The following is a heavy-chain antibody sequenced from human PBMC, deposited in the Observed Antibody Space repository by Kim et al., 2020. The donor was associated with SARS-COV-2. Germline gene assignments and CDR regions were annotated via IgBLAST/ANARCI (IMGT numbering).Heavy chain of an antibody. Sequence: GGSLRLSRAASGFTFSDYYMSWIRQAPGKGLEWVSYISSSGSTIYYADSVKGRFTISRDNAKNSLYLQMNSLRAEDTAVYYCARGALVPGYSSSYFDYWGQGTLVTVSS. D-gene: IGHD6-13*01. J-gene: IGHJ4*02. CDR1: GFTFSDYY. V-gene: IGHV3-11*01. CDR2: ISSSGSTI. CDR3: ARGALVPGYSSSYFDY.